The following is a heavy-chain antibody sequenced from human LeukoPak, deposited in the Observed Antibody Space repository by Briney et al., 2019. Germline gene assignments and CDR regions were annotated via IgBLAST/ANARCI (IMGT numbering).Heavy chain of an antibody. CDR3: ASKGTTTYPVYY. J-gene: IGHJ4*02. V-gene: IGHV4-59*13. CDR1: GGSFTGYY. D-gene: IGHD2/OR15-2a*01. CDR2: IYSSGST. Sequence: KPSETLSLTCAVYGGSFTGYYWSWIRQPPGKGLEWIAYIYSSGSTNYNPSLKSRVTISMDTSKNQFSLKLSSVTAAGTAMIVGASKGTTTYPVYYCGQGTLVTVSS.